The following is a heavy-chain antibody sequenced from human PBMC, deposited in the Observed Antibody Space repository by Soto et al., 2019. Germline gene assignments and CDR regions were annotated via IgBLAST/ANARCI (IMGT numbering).Heavy chain of an antibody. CDR1: RFTFSSYA. J-gene: IGHJ4*02. Sequence: VPLVESGGGVVQPGRSLRLSCAASRFTFSSYAMHWVRQAPGKGLEWVAVISYDGRQKHYVDSVKGRFTISRDESDSTLYLQMNSLRPEDTAVYYCAKDGYFDTYYFDHWGQGTLVTVSS. V-gene: IGHV3-30*04. CDR3: AKDGYFDTYYFDH. CDR2: ISYDGRQK. D-gene: IGHD3-9*01.